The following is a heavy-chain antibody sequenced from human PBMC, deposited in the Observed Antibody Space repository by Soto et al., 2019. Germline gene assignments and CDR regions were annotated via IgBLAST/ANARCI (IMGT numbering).Heavy chain of an antibody. D-gene: IGHD3-10*01. Sequence: PGGSLRLSCAASGFTFSSYSMNWVRQAPGKGLEWVSSISSSSSYIYYADSVKGRFTISRDNAKNSLYLQMNSLRAEDKAVYYCARALSYNYYYGMDVWGQGTTVTVSS. CDR3: ARALSYNYYYGMDV. J-gene: IGHJ6*02. V-gene: IGHV3-21*01. CDR2: ISSSSSYI. CDR1: GFTFSSYS.